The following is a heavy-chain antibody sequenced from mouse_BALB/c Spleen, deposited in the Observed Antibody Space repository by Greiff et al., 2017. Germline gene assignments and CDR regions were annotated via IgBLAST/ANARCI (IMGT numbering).Heavy chain of an antibody. CDR1: GFSLTGYG. V-gene: IGHV2-6-7*01. Sequence: VQLQQSGPGLVAPSQSLSITCTVSGFSLTGYGVNWVRQPPGKGLEWLGMIWGDGSTDYNSALKSRLSISKDNSKSQVFLKMNSLQTDDTARYYCARAYYGNYEEGCFFDYWGQGTTLTVSS. CDR3: ARAYYGNYEEGCFFDY. J-gene: IGHJ2*01. CDR2: IWGDGST. D-gene: IGHD2-10*01.